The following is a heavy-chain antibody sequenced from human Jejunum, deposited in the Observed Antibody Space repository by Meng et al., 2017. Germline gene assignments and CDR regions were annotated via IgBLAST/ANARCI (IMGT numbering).Heavy chain of an antibody. Sequence: GESLKISCAASGFTFNSYWMHWVRQGPGKGLVWVSQIKNDGSSTDYADSVKGRFTISRDNAKNMLYLQMNSLRAEDTAVYYCARGRYASVGFDYWGQGNRVNGFS. CDR1: GFTFNSYW. CDR2: IKNDGSST. J-gene: IGHJ4*02. D-gene: IGHD2-2*01. V-gene: IGHV3-74*01. CDR3: ARGRYASVGFDY.